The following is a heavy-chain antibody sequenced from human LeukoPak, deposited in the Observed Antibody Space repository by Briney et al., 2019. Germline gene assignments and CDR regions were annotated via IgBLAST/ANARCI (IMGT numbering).Heavy chain of an antibody. CDR1: GYTFTGYY. V-gene: IGHV1-2*02. CDR2: INPNSGGT. J-gene: IGHJ4*02. CDR3: ARVPPSRVVTLFDY. Sequence: ASVKVSCKASGYTFTGYYMHWVRQAPGQGLEWMGWINPNSGGTNYAQKFQGRVTMTRDTSISTACMELSRLRSDDTAVYYCARVPPSRVVTLFDYWGQGTLVTVSS. D-gene: IGHD4-23*01.